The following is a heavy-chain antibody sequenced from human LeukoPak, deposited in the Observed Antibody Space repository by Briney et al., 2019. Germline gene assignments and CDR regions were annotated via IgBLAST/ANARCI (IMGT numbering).Heavy chain of an antibody. V-gene: IGHV4-59*01. CDR2: IYYSGST. CDR1: GGSISSYY. CDR3: AWGLDRMAFDY. D-gene: IGHD3-16*01. Sequence: SETLSLTCTVSGGSISSYYWSWIRQPPGKGLEWIGYIYYSGSTNYNPSLKSRVTISVDTSKNQFSLKLSSVTAADTAVYYCAWGLDRMAFDYWGQGTLVTVSS. J-gene: IGHJ4*02.